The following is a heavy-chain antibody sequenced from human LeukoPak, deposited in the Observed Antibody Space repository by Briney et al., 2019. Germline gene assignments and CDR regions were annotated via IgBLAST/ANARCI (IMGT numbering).Heavy chain of an antibody. V-gene: IGHV4-59*01. J-gene: IGHJ5*02. CDR3: ARGPSMIGRWFDP. Sequence: SETLSLTCTVSGGSISSYYWSWIRQPPGKGLEWIGYIYYGGSTNYNPSLKSRVTISVDTSKSQFSLKLSSVTAADTAVYYCARGPSMIGRWFDPWGQGTLVTVSS. D-gene: IGHD3-22*01. CDR2: IYYGGST. CDR1: GGSISSYY.